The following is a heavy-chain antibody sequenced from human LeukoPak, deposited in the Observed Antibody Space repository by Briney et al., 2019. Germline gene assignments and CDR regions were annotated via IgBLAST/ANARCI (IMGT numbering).Heavy chain of an antibody. J-gene: IGHJ3*02. CDR3: AKNSRLPYDAFDI. Sequence: GGSLRLSCAASDFTFRTYPMSWLRQAPGKGLEWVSAISVTGATYYAGSVKGRFTISRDNSKNTLYLQMNSLRADDTAVYYCAKNSRLPYDAFDIWGQGTLVTVSS. D-gene: IGHD2-15*01. CDR1: DFTFRTYP. V-gene: IGHV3-23*01. CDR2: ISVTGAT.